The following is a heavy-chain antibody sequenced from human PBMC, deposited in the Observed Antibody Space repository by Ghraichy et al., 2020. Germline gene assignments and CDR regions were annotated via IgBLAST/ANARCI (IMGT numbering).Heavy chain of an antibody. CDR1: GFTFSSYT. CDR3: ARYRDNTSGYWTTRTIYYFAY. V-gene: IGHV3-21*01. Sequence: GGSLRLSCAVSGFTFSSYTMNWVRQAPGKGLEWVSSISSSSTYIYYADSVKGRFTISRDNAKNSLYLQMNSLRAEDTAVYYCARYRDNTSGYWTTRTIYYFAYGGQGTLVTVSS. D-gene: IGHD3-22*01. J-gene: IGHJ4*02. CDR2: ISSSSTYI.